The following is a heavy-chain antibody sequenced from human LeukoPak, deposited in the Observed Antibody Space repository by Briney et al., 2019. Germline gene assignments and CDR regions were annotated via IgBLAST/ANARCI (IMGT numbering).Heavy chain of an antibody. Sequence: PGTSLRLSCAASGFTFSSYGMHWVRQAPGKGLEWVAVIWYDGSNKYYADSVKGRFTISRDNSKNTLYLQMNSLRAEDTAVYYCARASGQYSSGWYSAFDIWGQGTMVTVSS. V-gene: IGHV3-33*08. J-gene: IGHJ3*02. CDR1: GFTFSSYG. D-gene: IGHD6-19*01. CDR2: IWYDGSNK. CDR3: ARASGQYSSGWYSAFDI.